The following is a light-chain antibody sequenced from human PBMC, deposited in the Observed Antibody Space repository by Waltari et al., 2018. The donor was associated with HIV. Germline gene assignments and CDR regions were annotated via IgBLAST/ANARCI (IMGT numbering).Light chain of an antibody. V-gene: IGLV1-40*01. CDR1: SSHVRAGYD. J-gene: IGLJ2*01. Sequence: QSVLTQSPSVSGAPGQRVTISCTGSSSHVRAGYDVHWYQQLPGTTPKLLIYGNNNRPSGVPDRFSGSKSGTSASLAITGLQADDEADYYCQSYDSSLVIFGGGTKLTVL. CDR2: GNN. CDR3: QSYDSSLVI.